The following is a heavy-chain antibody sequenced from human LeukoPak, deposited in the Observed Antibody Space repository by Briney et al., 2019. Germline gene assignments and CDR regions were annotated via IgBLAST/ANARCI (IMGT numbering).Heavy chain of an antibody. D-gene: IGHD2-2*02. V-gene: IGHV1-2*02. CDR1: GYTFTGYF. CDR3: ARDPRYCSSTSCYTSYYYYYMDV. CDR2: INSKTGGT. Sequence: GASVKVSCKASGYTFTGYFIHWLRQAPGQGLEWLGWINSKTGGTNFAQKFAARVFLTRDTSISTAYLDLRRLTSDDTAVYYCARDPRYCSSTSCYTSYYYYYMDVWGKGTTVTVSS. J-gene: IGHJ6*03.